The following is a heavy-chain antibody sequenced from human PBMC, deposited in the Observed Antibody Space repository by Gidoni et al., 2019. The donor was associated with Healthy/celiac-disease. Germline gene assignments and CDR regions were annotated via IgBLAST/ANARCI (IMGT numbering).Heavy chain of an antibody. V-gene: IGHV3-21*01. CDR3: ARENCSGGSCYSRLAY. D-gene: IGHD2-15*01. CDR1: GFTFSSYS. CDR2: ISSSSSYI. Sequence: EVQLVESGGGLVKPGGSLRLSCAASGFTFSSYSMNWVRQAPGKGLEWVSSISSSSSYIYYADSVKGRFTISRDNAKNSLYLQMNSLRAEDTAVYYCARENCSGGSCYSRLAYWGQGTLVTVYS. J-gene: IGHJ4*02.